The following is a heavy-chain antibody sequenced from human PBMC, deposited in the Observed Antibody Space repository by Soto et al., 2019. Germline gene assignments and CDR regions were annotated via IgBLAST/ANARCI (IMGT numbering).Heavy chain of an antibody. CDR1: GFTFSSYS. Sequence: PGGSLRLSCAASGFTFSSYSMNWVRQAPGKGLEWVSSSSSSSSYIYYADSVKGRFTISRDNAKNSLYLQMNSLRAEDTAVYYCARPDPRYCSGGSCYSGYYYGMDVWGQGTTVTVSS. J-gene: IGHJ6*02. CDR3: ARPDPRYCSGGSCYSGYYYGMDV. CDR2: SSSSSSYI. V-gene: IGHV3-21*01. D-gene: IGHD2-15*01.